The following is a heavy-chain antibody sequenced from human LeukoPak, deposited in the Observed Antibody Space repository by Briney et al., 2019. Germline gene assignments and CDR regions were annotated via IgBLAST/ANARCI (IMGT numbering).Heavy chain of an antibody. Sequence: GGSLRLSCIASGFTFSDARMSWVRQAPGKGLEWVASIKQDGSEKHYVDSVKGRFTISRDNAKNSLYLQMNSPRADDTAVYYCARLYSSSVNFWGQGTMVTVSS. CDR3: ARLYSSSVNF. CDR2: IKQDGSEK. CDR1: GFTFSDAR. J-gene: IGHJ4*02. V-gene: IGHV3-7*01. D-gene: IGHD6-13*01.